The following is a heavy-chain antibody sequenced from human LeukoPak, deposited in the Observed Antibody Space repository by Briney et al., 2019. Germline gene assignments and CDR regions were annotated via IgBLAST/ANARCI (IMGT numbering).Heavy chain of an antibody. D-gene: IGHD1-26*01. CDR3: ARDKEGATEY. Sequence: TGGSLRLSCAASGFTFSSYSMNWVRQAPGKGLEWVSSISSSSSYIYYADSVKGRFTISRDNAKNSLYLQINSLRAEDTAVYYCARDKEGATEYWGQGTLVTVSS. CDR2: ISSSSSYI. V-gene: IGHV3-21*01. CDR1: GFTFSSYS. J-gene: IGHJ4*02.